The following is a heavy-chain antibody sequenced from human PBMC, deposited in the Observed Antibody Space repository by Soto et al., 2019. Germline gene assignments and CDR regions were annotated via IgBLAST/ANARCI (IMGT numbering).Heavy chain of an antibody. CDR2: IYSGGST. J-gene: IGHJ4*02. Sequence: GGSLRLSCAASGFTFSTFAMHWVRQAPGEGQGLRRGLEWVSVIYSGGSTYYADSVKGRFTISRDNSKNTLYLQMNSLRAEDTAVYYCAKGKVTLDYWGQGTLVTVSS. D-gene: IGHD4-4*01. V-gene: IGHV3-23*03. CDR3: AKGKVTLDY. CDR1: GFTFSTFA.